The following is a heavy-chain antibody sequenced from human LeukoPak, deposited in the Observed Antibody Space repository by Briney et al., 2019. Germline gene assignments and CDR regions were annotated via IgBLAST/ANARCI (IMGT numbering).Heavy chain of an antibody. J-gene: IGHJ4*02. Sequence: GTSLRLSCAASGFTFSNYGVYWVRQAPGKGLVWVSRINSDESITTYAGSVKGRFTISRDNAKNTLYLQMNSLRAEDTAVYYCARGLVPGFLDYWGQGTPVTVSS. D-gene: IGHD4-11*01. CDR1: GFTFSNYG. V-gene: IGHV3-74*01. CDR2: INSDESIT. CDR3: ARGLVPGFLDY.